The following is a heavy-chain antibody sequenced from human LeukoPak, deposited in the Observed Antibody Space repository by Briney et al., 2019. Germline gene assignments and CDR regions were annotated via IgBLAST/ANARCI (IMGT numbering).Heavy chain of an antibody. CDR3: ARDVAAAGMGFDY. Sequence: PPETLSLTCTVSGGSISSYYWSWIRQPPGKGLEWIGYIYYSGSTNYNPSLKSRVTISVDTSKNQFSLKLSSVTAADTAVYYCARDVAAAGMGFDYWGQGTLVTVSS. D-gene: IGHD6-13*01. J-gene: IGHJ4*02. CDR2: IYYSGST. CDR1: GGSISSYY. V-gene: IGHV4-59*01.